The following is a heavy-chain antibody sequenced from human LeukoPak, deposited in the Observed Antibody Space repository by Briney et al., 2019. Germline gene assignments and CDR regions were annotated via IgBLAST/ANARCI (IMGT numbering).Heavy chain of an antibody. Sequence: QQSGPGLVKPSQTLSLTCAISGDSVSSNSAAWNCIRQSPSRGLEWLGRTYYRSKWDSDYALSVKSRLTISADTSKNQLSLHLKSVTPEDTAVYYCARGTAAPGFDFWGQGTLVTVSS. CDR3: ARGTAAPGFDF. D-gene: IGHD6-25*01. CDR2: TYYRSKWDS. V-gene: IGHV6-1*01. CDR1: GDSVSSNSAA. J-gene: IGHJ4*02.